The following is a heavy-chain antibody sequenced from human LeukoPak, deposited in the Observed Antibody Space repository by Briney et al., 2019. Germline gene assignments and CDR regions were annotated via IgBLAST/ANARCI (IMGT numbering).Heavy chain of an antibody. Sequence: GRSLRHSCTASGFTFADFAMAWVREAPGRGLEWVGFIRSKDYGGTTEYAASVKGRITISRDDYKNIAYLQMNSLKTEDTAVYYCSRARTGTWLDPWGQGTLVTVSS. CDR2: IRSKDYGGTT. D-gene: IGHD6-6*01. V-gene: IGHV3-49*04. CDR1: GFTFADFA. J-gene: IGHJ5*02. CDR3: SRARTGTWLDP.